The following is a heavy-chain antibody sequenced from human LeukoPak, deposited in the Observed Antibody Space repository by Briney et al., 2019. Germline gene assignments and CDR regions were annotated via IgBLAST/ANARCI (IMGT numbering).Heavy chain of an antibody. D-gene: IGHD6-6*01. V-gene: IGHV4-39*07. CDR2: INHSGST. CDR1: GGSISSGSYY. J-gene: IGHJ4*02. CDR3: AKKEGSSAGYFDY. Sequence: SETLSLTCTVAGGSISSGSYYWSWIRQPPGKGLEWIGEINHSGSTNYNPSLKSRVTISVDTSKNQFSLKLSSVTAADTAVYYCAKKEGSSAGYFDYWGQGTLVTVSS.